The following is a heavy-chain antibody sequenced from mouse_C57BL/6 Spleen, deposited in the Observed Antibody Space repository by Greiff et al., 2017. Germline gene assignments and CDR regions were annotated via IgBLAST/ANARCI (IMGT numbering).Heavy chain of an antibody. V-gene: IGHV1-61*01. J-gene: IGHJ4*01. CDR1: GYTFTSYW. CDR2: IYPSDSET. D-gene: IGHD2-4*01. Sequence: QVQLQQPGAELVRPGSSVKLSCKASGYTFTSYWMDWVKQRPGHGLEWIGKIYPSDSETHYNQKFKDKATLTVDKSSSTAYMQLSSLTSEDSAVYYWAREGYDYDEDAMDYWGQGTSVTVSS. CDR3: AREGYDYDEDAMDY.